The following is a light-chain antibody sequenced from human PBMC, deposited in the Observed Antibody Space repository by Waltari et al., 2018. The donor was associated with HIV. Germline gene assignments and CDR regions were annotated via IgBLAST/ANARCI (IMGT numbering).Light chain of an antibody. CDR1: TGAVTGGYF. Sequence: QTVVTQEPSLTVSPGGTVTLTCASSTGAVTGGYFPNWFQQKPGQAPRALIYSTNNIHSWTPARFSGSLIGGKAALILSGVQREDDADYYCLLYYGGAWVFGGGTKLTVL. J-gene: IGLJ3*02. CDR2: STN. V-gene: IGLV7-43*01. CDR3: LLYYGGAWV.